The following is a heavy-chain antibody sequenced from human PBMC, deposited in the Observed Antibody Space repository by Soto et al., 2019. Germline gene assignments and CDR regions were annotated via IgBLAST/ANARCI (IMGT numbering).Heavy chain of an antibody. V-gene: IGHV1-69*13. CDR3: ARIVVVPKGHYYYGMDV. Sequence: SVKVSCKASGGTFSSYAISWVRQAPGQGLEWMGGIIPIFGTANYAQKFQGRATITADESTSTAYMELSSLRPEDTAVYYCARIVVVPKGHYYYGMDVWGQGTTVTVS. CDR1: GGTFSSYA. J-gene: IGHJ6*02. CDR2: IIPIFGTA. D-gene: IGHD2-15*01.